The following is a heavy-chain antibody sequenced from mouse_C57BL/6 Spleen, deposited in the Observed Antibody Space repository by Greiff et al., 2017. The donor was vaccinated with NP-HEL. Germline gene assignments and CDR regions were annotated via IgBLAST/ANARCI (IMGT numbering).Heavy chain of an antibody. CDR1: GFTFSSYA. J-gene: IGHJ3*01. CDR2: ISDGGSYT. V-gene: IGHV5-4*01. Sequence: EVQLVESGGGLVKPGGSLKLSCAASGFTFSSYAMSWVRQTPEKRLEWVATISDGGSYTYYPDNVKGRFTISRDNAKNNLYLQMSHLKSEDTAMYYCARERVWFAYWGQGTLVTVSA. CDR3: ARERVWFAY.